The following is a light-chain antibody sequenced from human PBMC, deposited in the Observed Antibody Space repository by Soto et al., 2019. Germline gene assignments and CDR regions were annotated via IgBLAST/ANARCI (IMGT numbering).Light chain of an antibody. J-gene: IGKJ2*01. CDR3: QQYDNLPYT. Sequence: DIQMTQSPSSLSASVGDRVTITCQASQDISNYLNWYQQKPGKAPKRLIYDASNLETGVPSRFSGSGSGTDSTFTISSLQPEDIATYYCQQYDNLPYTFGQGTKLEIK. CDR1: QDISNY. V-gene: IGKV1-33*01. CDR2: DAS.